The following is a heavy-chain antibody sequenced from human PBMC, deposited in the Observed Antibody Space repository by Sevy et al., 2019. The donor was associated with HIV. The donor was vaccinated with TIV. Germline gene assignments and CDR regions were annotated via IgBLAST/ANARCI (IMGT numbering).Heavy chain of an antibody. J-gene: IGHJ6*04. D-gene: IGHD1-20*01. CDR3: AKDGYKPAVGDENYYYYWMDV. CDR2: IRPDGSDK. Sequence: GGSLRLSCAASGFTFSPYWMTWVRQAPGKGLEWVANIRPDGSDKYYVDSVKGRFTISRDNAKNSLYLQMNSLRADDTAMYYCAKDGYKPAVGDENYYYYWMDVWGKGTTVTVSS. V-gene: IGHV3-7*01. CDR1: GFTFSPYW.